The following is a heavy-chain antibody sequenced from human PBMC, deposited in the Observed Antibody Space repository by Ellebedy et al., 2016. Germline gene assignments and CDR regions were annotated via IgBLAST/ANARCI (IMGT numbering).Heavy chain of an antibody. CDR1: GASISSRSYY. CDR3: ARRLSIGISGLGWFDP. D-gene: IGHD1-14*01. Sequence: SETLSLTXTVSGASISSRSYYWGWIRQPPVKGLEWIGNIFYSGSTYYNPSLKSRVTVSVDTSKNQFSLRLSSVTAADTAVYYCARRLSIGISGLGWFDPWGQGTLVTVSS. CDR2: IFYSGST. V-gene: IGHV4-39*01. J-gene: IGHJ5*02.